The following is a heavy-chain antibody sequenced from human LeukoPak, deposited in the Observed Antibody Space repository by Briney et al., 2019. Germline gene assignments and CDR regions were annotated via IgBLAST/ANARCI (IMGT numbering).Heavy chain of an antibody. V-gene: IGHV4-4*09. J-gene: IGHJ4*02. CDR1: GGSISSHY. Sequence: SETLSVTCTVTGGSISSHYWSWIRPPPGKGLAWIGYIYTSGITNYNPSLQSRVTISVHPSRNQFSLELTSENADDTAVYCFVRADRDYGGDYFDYWGQGTLVTVSS. CDR2: IYTSGIT. CDR3: VRADRDYGGDYFDY. D-gene: IGHD4-17*01.